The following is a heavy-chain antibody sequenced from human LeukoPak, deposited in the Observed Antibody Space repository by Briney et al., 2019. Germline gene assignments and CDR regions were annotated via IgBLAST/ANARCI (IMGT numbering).Heavy chain of an antibody. D-gene: IGHD1-26*01. V-gene: IGHV3-30-3*01. CDR3: ARDALSGSYYYFDY. CDR1: GFTFRSYA. CDR2: ISYDGDDGSNI. Sequence: PGGSLRLSCAASGFTFRSYAMHWVRQAPGKGLEWVAVISYDGDDGSNIYYADSVKGRFTISRDNSKNTLYLQMNSLRAEDTAVYYCARDALSGSYYYFDYWGQGTLVTVSS. J-gene: IGHJ4*02.